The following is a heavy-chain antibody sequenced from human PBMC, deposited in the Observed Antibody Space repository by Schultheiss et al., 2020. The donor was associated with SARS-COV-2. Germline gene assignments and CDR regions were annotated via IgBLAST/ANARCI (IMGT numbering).Heavy chain of an antibody. Sequence: SETLSLTCTVSGGSISSSSYYWGWIRQPPGKGLEWIGEIYHSGSTNYNPSLKSRVTISVDTSKNQFSLKLSSVTAADTAVYYCARSTDSSGWYYGSGPSEMGYWGQGTLVTVSS. CDR1: GGSISSSSYY. J-gene: IGHJ4*02. D-gene: IGHD6-19*01. V-gene: IGHV4-39*07. CDR3: ARSTDSSGWYYGSGPSEMGY. CDR2: IYHSGST.